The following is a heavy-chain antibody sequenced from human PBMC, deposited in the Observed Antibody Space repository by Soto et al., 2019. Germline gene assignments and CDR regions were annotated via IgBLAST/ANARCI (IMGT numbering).Heavy chain of an antibody. CDR1: GFSLSNARMG. CDR2: IFSNDEK. V-gene: IGHV2-26*01. D-gene: IGHD3-3*01. J-gene: IGHJ5*02. CDR3: ARIQRSYDFWSGYYNWFDP. Sequence: SGPTLVNPPETLTLTCTVSGFSLSNARMGVSWIRQPPGKALEWLAHIFSNDEKSYSTSLKSRLTISKDTSKSQVVLTMTNMDPVDTATYYCARIQRSYDFWSGYYNWFDPWGQGTLVTVSS.